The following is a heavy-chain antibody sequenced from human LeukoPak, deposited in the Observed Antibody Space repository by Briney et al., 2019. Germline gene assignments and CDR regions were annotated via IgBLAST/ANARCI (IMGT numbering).Heavy chain of an antibody. J-gene: IGHJ4*02. CDR2: TYSGGST. D-gene: IGHD2-2*01. V-gene: IGHV3-66*02. CDR1: GFTVSSNY. Sequence: GGSLRLSCAASGFTVSSNYMSWVRQAPGKELEWVSVTYSGGSTYYADSVKGRFTISRDNSKNTLYLQMNSLRAEDTAVYYCARGPLSSTSVYYFDYWGQGTLVTVSS. CDR3: ARGPLSSTSVYYFDY.